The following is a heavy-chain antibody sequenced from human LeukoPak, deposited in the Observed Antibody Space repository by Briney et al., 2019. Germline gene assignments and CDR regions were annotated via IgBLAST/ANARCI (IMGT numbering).Heavy chain of an antibody. CDR1: GFTFSSCT. CDR3: ARVLRYCSGGNCYSGGLGYMDV. D-gene: IGHD2-15*01. V-gene: IGHV3-21*01. J-gene: IGHJ6*03. CDR2: ITSSSSFI. Sequence: GGSLRLSCAASGFTFSSCTMNWVRLSPGRGLEWVSSITSSSSFIYYADSVKGRFTVSRDNAKNSLYLQMNSLRAEDTAVYYCARVLRYCSGGNCYSGGLGYMDVWGKGTTVTISS.